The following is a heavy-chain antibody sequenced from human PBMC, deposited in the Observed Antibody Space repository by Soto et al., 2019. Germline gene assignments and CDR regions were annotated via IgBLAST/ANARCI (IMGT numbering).Heavy chain of an antibody. CDR2: INSDGSST. D-gene: IGHD3-3*01. J-gene: IGHJ4*02. Sequence: GGSLRLSCAASGFTFSSYWMHWVRQAPGKGLVWVSRINSDGSSTSYADSVKDRFTISRDNAKNTLYLQMNSLRAEDTAVYYCARDGITIFGVVTYDYWGQGTLVTVSS. CDR1: GFTFSSYW. CDR3: ARDGITIFGVVTYDY. V-gene: IGHV3-74*01.